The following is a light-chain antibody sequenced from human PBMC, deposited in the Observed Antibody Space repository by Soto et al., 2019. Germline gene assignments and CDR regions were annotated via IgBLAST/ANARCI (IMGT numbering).Light chain of an antibody. V-gene: IGLV2-14*01. J-gene: IGLJ1*01. CDR3: SSYTSSSTDV. CDR2: EVS. Sequence: QSALTQPASVSGSPGQSITISCTETSSDVGGYNYVSWYQQHPGKAPKLMIYEVSNRPSGVSNRFSGSKSGNTASLTISGLQAEDEADYYCSSYTSSSTDVFGTGTKVTVL. CDR1: SSDVGGYNY.